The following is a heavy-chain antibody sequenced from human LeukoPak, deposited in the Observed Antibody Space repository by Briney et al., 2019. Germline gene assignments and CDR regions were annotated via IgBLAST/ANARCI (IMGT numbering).Heavy chain of an antibody. CDR3: ARGDYGDFNY. D-gene: IGHD4-17*01. J-gene: IGHJ4*02. CDR1: GYIFTTSY. CDR2: INPNNGGT. Sequence: ASVKVSCRASGYIFTTSYIHWVRQAPGQGLEWMGWINPNNGGTNLAQRSQGRVTMTRDTSISTAYVEVSRLTSDDTAVYYCARGDYGDFNYWGQGTLVTVSS. V-gene: IGHV1-2*02.